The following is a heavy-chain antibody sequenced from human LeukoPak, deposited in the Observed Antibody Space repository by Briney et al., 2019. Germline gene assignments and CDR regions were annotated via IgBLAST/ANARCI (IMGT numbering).Heavy chain of an antibody. J-gene: IGHJ4*02. Sequence: SETLSLTCAVYGGSFSGYYWSWIRQPPGKGLEWIGEINYDGATNYNPSLLSRVTISGDTSKNQFSLKMTSVTAADTAVYYCARGSHDYGDFYLFDSWGRGTLVTVTS. CDR1: GGSFSGYY. D-gene: IGHD4-17*01. CDR3: ARGSHDYGDFYLFDS. CDR2: INYDGAT. V-gene: IGHV4-34*01.